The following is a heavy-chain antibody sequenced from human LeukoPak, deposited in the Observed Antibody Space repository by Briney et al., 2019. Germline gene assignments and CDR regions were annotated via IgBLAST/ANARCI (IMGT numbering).Heavy chain of an antibody. J-gene: IGHJ5*02. Sequence: PSETLSLTCAVYGGSFSGYYWSWIRQPPGKGLEWIGEINHSGSTNYNPSLKGRVTISVDTSKNQFSLKLSSVTAADTAVYYCARGGLRFLEGHRNWFDPWGQGTLVTVSS. D-gene: IGHD3-3*01. CDR2: INHSGST. V-gene: IGHV4-34*01. CDR3: ARGGLRFLEGHRNWFDP. CDR1: GGSFSGYY.